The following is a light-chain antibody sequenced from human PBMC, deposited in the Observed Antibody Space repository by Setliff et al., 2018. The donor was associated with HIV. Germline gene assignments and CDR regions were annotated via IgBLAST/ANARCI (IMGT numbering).Light chain of an antibody. CDR1: SSDIGAYNY. Sequence: QSMLTQPASVSGSPGQSITISCTGTSSDIGAYNYVSWYQQHPGKAPKLMIYDVSSRPSGVSNRFSGSKSGNTASLTISGLQAEDEADYYCSSYTSSGTLVSGTGTKVTVL. CDR2: DVS. J-gene: IGLJ1*01. CDR3: SSYTSSGTLV. V-gene: IGLV2-14*01.